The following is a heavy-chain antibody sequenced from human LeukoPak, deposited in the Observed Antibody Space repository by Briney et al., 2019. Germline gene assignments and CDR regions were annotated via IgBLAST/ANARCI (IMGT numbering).Heavy chain of an antibody. J-gene: IGHJ5*02. Sequence: ASVKVSCKASGYTFTGYYMHWVRQAPGQGLEWMGWINPNSGGTNYAQKFQGRVTMTRDTSISTAYMGLSRLRSDDTAVYYCAIGYCSGGSCYAGSNWFDPWGQGTLVTVSS. V-gene: IGHV1-2*02. D-gene: IGHD2-15*01. CDR2: INPNSGGT. CDR3: AIGYCSGGSCYAGSNWFDP. CDR1: GYTFTGYY.